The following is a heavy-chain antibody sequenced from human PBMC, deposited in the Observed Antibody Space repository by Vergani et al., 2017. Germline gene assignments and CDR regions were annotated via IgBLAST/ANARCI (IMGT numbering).Heavy chain of an antibody. CDR3: ARGPMVRGVIITDDAFDI. V-gene: IGHV4-34*01. CDR2: INHSGST. CDR1: GGSFSGYY. Sequence: QVQLQQWGAGLLKPSETLSLTCAVYGGSFSGYYWSWIRQPPGKGLEWIGEINHSGSTHYHPSLKSRVTISVDTSKNQFSLKLSSVTAADTAVYYCARGPMVRGVIITDDAFDIWGQGTMVTVSS. D-gene: IGHD3-10*01. J-gene: IGHJ3*02.